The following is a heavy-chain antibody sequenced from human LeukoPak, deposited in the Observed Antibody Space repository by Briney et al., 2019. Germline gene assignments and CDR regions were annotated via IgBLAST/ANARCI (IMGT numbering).Heavy chain of an antibody. V-gene: IGHV3-7*01. D-gene: IGHD3-16*01. CDR2: IKQDGSEK. Sequence: PGGSLRLSCAASGFTFSNYWWSWVGQAPGKGLENVANIKQDGSEKYYVDSVRGRFTISRDNAKNSLYLQMNSLTTEDTAVYYCARDKGGSRNALDIWGQGTLVTVSS. J-gene: IGHJ3*02. CDR1: GFTFSNYW. CDR3: ARDKGGSRNALDI.